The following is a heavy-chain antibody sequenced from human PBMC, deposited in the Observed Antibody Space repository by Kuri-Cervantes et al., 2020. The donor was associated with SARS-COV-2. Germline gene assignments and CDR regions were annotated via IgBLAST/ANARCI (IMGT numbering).Heavy chain of an antibody. CDR3: ARGVFITNPPSYYYYMDV. V-gene: IGHV1-46*01. CDR1: GYTLTELS. CDR2: INPSGGST. Sequence: ASVKVSCKVSGYTLTELSMHWVRQAPGQGLEWMGIINPSGGSTSYAQKFQGRVTMTRDTSISTAYMELSRLRSDDTAVYYCARGVFITNPPSYYYYMDVWGKGTTVTVSS. J-gene: IGHJ6*03. D-gene: IGHD3-3*01.